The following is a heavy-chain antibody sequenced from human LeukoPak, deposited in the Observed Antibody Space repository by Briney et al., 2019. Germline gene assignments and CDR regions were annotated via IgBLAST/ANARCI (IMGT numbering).Heavy chain of an antibody. CDR3: SRGWELIHPKSNYYMDV. J-gene: IGHJ6*03. V-gene: IGHV3-21*01. Sequence: GGSLRLSCAASGLTFSTYVMNWVRRAPGKGLEWVSAISGSSTFIYYADSVKGRFTISRDDAKNSLFLQMDSLRAEDTAVYYCSRGWELIHPKSNYYMDVWGKGTMVTVSS. D-gene: IGHD3-10*01. CDR1: GLTFSTYV. CDR2: ISGSSTFI.